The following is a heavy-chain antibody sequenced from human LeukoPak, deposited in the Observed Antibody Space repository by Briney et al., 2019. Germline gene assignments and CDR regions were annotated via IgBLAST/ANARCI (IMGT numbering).Heavy chain of an antibody. Sequence: GASVEVSCKASGYTFSGFYMHWVRQAPGQGLEWMGWINPISGGTNYAQTFQGWVTMTRDTSISTAYMELSRLRSDDTAVYYCARDQGSGWSDFDYWGQGTLVTVSS. D-gene: IGHD6-19*01. J-gene: IGHJ4*02. CDR3: ARDQGSGWSDFDY. V-gene: IGHV1-2*04. CDR1: GYTFSGFY. CDR2: INPISGGT.